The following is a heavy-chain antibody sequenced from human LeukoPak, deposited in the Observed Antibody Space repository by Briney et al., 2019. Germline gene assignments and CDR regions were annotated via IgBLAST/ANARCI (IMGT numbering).Heavy chain of an antibody. CDR1: GYSFAGYH. J-gene: IGHJ4*02. Sequence: ASVKVSCKSSGYSFAGYHMHWVRQAPGQGLEWMGWVNPNGGDTNYAQKFQGRVTMTRDTSVSTAYMELSGLRSDDTAVYYCATTGYCSSTSCPRHSDYWGQGTLVTVSS. D-gene: IGHD2-2*01. CDR3: ATTGYCSSTSCPRHSDY. V-gene: IGHV1-2*02. CDR2: VNPNGGDT.